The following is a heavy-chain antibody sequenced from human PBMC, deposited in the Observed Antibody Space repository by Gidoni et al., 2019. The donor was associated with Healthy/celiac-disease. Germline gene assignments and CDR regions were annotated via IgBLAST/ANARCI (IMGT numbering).Heavy chain of an antibody. CDR1: GGSISSYY. CDR3: ARGRAAAHDY. CDR2: IYYSGST. J-gene: IGHJ4*02. V-gene: IGHV4-59*01. D-gene: IGHD6-13*01. Sequence: QVQLQESGPGLVKPSETLSPTCTVSGGSISSYYWSWIRQPPGKGLEWIGYIYYSGSTNYNPSLKSRVTISVDTSKNQFSLKLSSVTAADTAVYYCARGRAAAHDYWGQGTLVTVSS.